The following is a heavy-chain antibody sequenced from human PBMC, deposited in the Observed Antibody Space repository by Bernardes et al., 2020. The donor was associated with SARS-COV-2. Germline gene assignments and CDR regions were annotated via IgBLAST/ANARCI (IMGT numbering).Heavy chain of an antibody. Sequence: GGSLRLSCAASGFTFSSYEINWVRQAPGKGLEWVSYISSSGSDIYYAGSVKGRFTASRDNAKNSPSLQMNSLRAEDTAVYYCAKGSGSGWYVMAAWGQGTLVTVSS. CDR2: ISSSGSDI. CDR1: GFTFSSYE. D-gene: IGHD6-19*01. CDR3: AKGSGSGWYVMAA. J-gene: IGHJ4*02. V-gene: IGHV3-48*03.